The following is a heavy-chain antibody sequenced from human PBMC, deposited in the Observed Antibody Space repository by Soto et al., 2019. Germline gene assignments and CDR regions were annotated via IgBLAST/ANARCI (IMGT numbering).Heavy chain of an antibody. CDR3: ARDLLGFRAFDI. D-gene: IGHD3-10*01. V-gene: IGHV3-74*01. Sequence: GGSLRLSCAASGFAFSSYWMNWVRQVPGKGLLWVSSIKTDGSITTYADSVKGRFTNSRDNAKNTLYLQMNSLRVEDTAVYYCARDLLGFRAFDIWGQGTMVTVSS. J-gene: IGHJ3*02. CDR2: IKTDGSIT. CDR1: GFAFSSYW.